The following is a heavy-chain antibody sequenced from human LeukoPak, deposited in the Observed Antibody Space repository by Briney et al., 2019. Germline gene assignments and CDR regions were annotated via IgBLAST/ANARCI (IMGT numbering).Heavy chain of an antibody. Sequence: ASVKVSCMASVYTFTGYYMHWVRQAPGQGLEWMGWINPNSGGTNYAQEFQGRVTMTRDTSISTAYMELSRLRSDDTAVYYCARDHTGTSMRFDPWGQGTLVTVSS. D-gene: IGHD1-1*01. CDR3: ARDHTGTSMRFDP. CDR1: VYTFTGYY. V-gene: IGHV1-2*02. J-gene: IGHJ5*02. CDR2: INPNSGGT.